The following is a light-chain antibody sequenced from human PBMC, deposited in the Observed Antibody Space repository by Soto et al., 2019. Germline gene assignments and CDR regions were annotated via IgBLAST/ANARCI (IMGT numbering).Light chain of an antibody. Sequence: QSVLPRLASVSGPPGKSITFPSTGTTSDVGVYNYVSWYQHHPGKAPKLIIFNFSNRPSGVSNPFSGSKSDNTASLTISGLQPEDEADYYCSSYTTSNTRQIVFGTGTKVTVL. CDR2: NFS. J-gene: IGLJ1*01. CDR3: SSYTTSNTRQIV. V-gene: IGLV2-14*03. CDR1: TSDVGVYNY.